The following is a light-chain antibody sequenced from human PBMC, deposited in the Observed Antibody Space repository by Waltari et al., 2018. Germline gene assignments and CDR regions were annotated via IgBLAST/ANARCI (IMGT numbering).Light chain of an antibody. CDR1: SSNIGRNF. J-gene: IGLJ3*02. V-gene: IGLV1-47*01. Sequence: QSVLTQPPSASGTPGQRATIPCSGRSSNIGRNFVYCYQQLPGTAPKLLIYRKNPRPSGVPDRFSGSKSGTSASLAISGLRSEDEADYYCATWDDSLSAWVFGGGTKLTVL. CDR2: RKN. CDR3: ATWDDSLSAWV.